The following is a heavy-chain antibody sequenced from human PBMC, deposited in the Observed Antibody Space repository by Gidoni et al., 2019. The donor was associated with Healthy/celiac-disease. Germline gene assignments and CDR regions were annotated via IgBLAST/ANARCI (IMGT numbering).Heavy chain of an antibody. V-gene: IGHV4-39*01. CDR3: ARLLKYDFWSGYPPG. CDR1: GGSISSSHYY. CDR2: IHYCGNT. D-gene: IGHD3-3*01. J-gene: IGHJ4*02. Sequence: QLQLQESGPGLVKPSETLSLTCTVSGGSISSSHYYWGWIRQSPGKGLEWIGNIHYCGNTYYNLSLKSRVTISIDTSENQFSLKLSSVTAADAAVYYCARLLKYDFWSGYPPGWGQGTLVTVSS.